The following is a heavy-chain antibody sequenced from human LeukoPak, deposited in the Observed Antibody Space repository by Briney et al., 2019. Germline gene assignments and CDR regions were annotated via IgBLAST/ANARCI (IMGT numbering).Heavy chain of an antibody. CDR3: AKDGGGSSPARGMDV. V-gene: IGHV3-30*18. D-gene: IGHD3-16*01. CDR1: GFTFSSYG. CDR2: ISYDGSNK. Sequence: GGSLRLSCAASGFTFSSYGMHWVRQAPGKGLEWLAVISYDGSNKYYADSVKGRFTISRDNSKNTLYLQMNSLRAEDTAVYYCAKDGGGSSPARGMDVWGQGTTVTVSS. J-gene: IGHJ6*02.